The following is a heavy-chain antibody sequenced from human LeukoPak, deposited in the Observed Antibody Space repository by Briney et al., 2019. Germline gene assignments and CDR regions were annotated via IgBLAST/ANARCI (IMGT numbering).Heavy chain of an antibody. J-gene: IGHJ4*02. V-gene: IGHV3-21*01. CDR3: ARDPGYGSTGFYHYVAY. CDR1: GFTFTTAW. CDR2: ISVTGTYI. D-gene: IGHD3-22*01. Sequence: GGSLRLSCAASGFTFTTAWMNWVRQAPGKGLEWVSSISVTGTYIYYADSVKGRFTISRDNAKNSLYLQMNSLRAEDTAVYYCARDPGYGSTGFYHYVAYWGQGTLVTVSS.